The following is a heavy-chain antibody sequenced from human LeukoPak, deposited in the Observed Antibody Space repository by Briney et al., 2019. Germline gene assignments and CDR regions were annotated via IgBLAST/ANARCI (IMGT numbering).Heavy chain of an antibody. CDR2: IYYSGST. V-gene: IGHV4-39*07. Sequence: SETLSLTCTVSGGSISSSSYYWGWIRQPPGKGLEWIGSIYYSGSTYYNPSLKSRVTISVDASKNQFSLKLSSVTAADTAVYYCASHSGYDLSRYYYFDYWGQGTLVTVSS. CDR1: GGSISSSSYY. CDR3: ASHSGYDLSRYYYFDY. D-gene: IGHD5-12*01. J-gene: IGHJ4*02.